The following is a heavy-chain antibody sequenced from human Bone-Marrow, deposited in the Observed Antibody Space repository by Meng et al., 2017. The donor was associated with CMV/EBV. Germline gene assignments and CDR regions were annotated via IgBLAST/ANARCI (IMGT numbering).Heavy chain of an antibody. V-gene: IGHV1-69*10. J-gene: IGHJ6*02. D-gene: IGHD2-2*02. Sequence: SVKVSCKASGYTFTGYYMHWVRQAPGQGLEWMGGIIPILGIANYAQKFQGRVTITADKSTSTAYMELSSLRSEDTAVYYCARGAPAAILAYYYYYGMDVWGQGTTVTVSS. CDR2: IIPILGIA. CDR3: ARGAPAAILAYYYYYGMDV. CDR1: GYTFTGYY.